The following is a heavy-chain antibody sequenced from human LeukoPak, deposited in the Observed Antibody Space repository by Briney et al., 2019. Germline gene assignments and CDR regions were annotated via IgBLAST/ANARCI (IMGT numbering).Heavy chain of an antibody. CDR2: INHSGST. CDR1: GGSFSGYY. V-gene: IGHV4-34*01. D-gene: IGHD2-2*01. CDR3: ARTTVYCSSTSCYRRGRWFDP. J-gene: IGHJ5*02. Sequence: KTSETLSLTCAVYGGSFSGYYWSWIRQPPGKGLEWIGEINHSGSTNYNPSLKSRVTISVDTSKNQFSLKLSSVTAADTAVYYCARTTVYCSSTSCYRRGRWFDPWGQGTLVTVSP.